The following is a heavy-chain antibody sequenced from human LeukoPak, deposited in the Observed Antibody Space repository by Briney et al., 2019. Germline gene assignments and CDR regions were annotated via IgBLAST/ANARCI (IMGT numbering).Heavy chain of an antibody. J-gene: IGHJ6*03. CDR2: ISGSGGST. D-gene: IGHD4-17*01. V-gene: IGHV3-23*01. Sequence: PGGSLRLSCAASGFTFSSYGMSWVRQAPGKGLEWVSAISGSGGSTYYADSVKGRFTISRDNSKNTLYLQMNSLRAEDTAVYYCAKDSYGDYARMGYYYYMDVWGKGTTVTISS. CDR3: AKDSYGDYARMGYYYYMDV. CDR1: GFTFSSYG.